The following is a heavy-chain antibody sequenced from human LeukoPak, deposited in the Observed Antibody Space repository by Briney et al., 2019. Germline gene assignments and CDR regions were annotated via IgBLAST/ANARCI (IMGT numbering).Heavy chain of an antibody. CDR2: IYYSGST. J-gene: IGHJ3*02. V-gene: IGHV4-61*08. CDR3: ARSPSYYYDSSGDRIDAFDI. CDR1: GGSISSGGYY. D-gene: IGHD3-22*01. Sequence: SETLSLTCTVSGGSISSGGYYWSWIRQPPGKGLEWIGYIYYSGSTNYNPSLKSRVTISVDTSKNQFSLKLSSVTAADTAVYYCARSPSYYYDSSGDRIDAFDIWGQGTMVTVSS.